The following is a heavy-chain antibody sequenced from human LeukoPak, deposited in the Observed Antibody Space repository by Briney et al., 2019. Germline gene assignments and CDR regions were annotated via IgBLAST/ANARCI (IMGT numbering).Heavy chain of an antibody. V-gene: IGHV3-15*01. Sequence: GESLKISCAASGFTFSNAWMGWVRQAPNKGLEWVGRSKTKTDGGTTDYAAPVKGRFTISRDDSKDTLYLQMNSLKSEDTAVYYCTTDYGSGSYHYFNYWGQGTLVTVSS. CDR3: TTDYGSGSYHYFNY. D-gene: IGHD3-10*01. CDR2: SKTKTDGGTT. CDR1: GFTFSNAW. J-gene: IGHJ4*02.